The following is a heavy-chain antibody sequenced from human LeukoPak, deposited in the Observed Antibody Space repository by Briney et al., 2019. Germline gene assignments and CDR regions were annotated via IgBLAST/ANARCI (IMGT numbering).Heavy chain of an antibody. V-gene: IGHV1-69*04. CDR3: ARDSTGYCSGGSCYIHWFDP. CDR1: GGTFSSYA. Sequence: GASVKVSCKASGGTFSSYAISWVRQAPGQGLEWMGRIIPILGIANYAQKFQGRVTITADKSTSTAYMELSSLRSEDTAVYYCARDSTGYCSGGSCYIHWFDPWGQGTLVTVSS. CDR2: IIPILGIA. J-gene: IGHJ5*02. D-gene: IGHD2-15*01.